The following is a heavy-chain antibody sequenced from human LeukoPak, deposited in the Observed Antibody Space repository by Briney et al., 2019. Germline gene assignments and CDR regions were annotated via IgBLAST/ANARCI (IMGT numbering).Heavy chain of an antibody. D-gene: IGHD2-2*01. CDR2: ISGSGSTT. Sequence: GGSLRLSCAAPGFTFSSYAMSWVRQTPGRGLEWVSAISGSGSTTYYADSVKGHFTISRDNSKNTLYLQMDSLTAEDTAIYYCAKDRGTSGRHSRFDYWGQGTLVTVSS. J-gene: IGHJ4*02. CDR1: GFTFSSYA. CDR3: AKDRGTSGRHSRFDY. V-gene: IGHV3-23*01.